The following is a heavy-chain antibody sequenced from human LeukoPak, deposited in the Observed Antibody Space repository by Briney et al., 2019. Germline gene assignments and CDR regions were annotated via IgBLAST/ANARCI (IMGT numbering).Heavy chain of an antibody. CDR3: AVEGTLLGGDYY. Sequence: ASVKVSCKTSGYTFNDHDINWVRQVTGQGLEWMGWMNPVSGNADYVHKFQGRVTMTRNSSTSTAYLELSSLSSDDTAVYYCAVEGTLLGGDYYWGQGALVTVSS. CDR1: GYTFNDHD. D-gene: IGHD3-3*01. CDR2: MNPVSGNA. V-gene: IGHV1-8*01. J-gene: IGHJ4*02.